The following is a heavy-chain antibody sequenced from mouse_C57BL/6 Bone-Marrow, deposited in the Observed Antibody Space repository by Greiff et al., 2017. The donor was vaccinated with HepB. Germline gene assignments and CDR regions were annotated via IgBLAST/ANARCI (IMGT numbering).Heavy chain of an antibody. CDR3: TRREGY. CDR2: IDPETGGT. CDR1: GYTFTDYE. Sequence: QVQLKQSGAELVRPGASVTLSCKASGYTFTDYEMHWVKQTPVHGLEWIGAIDPETGGTAYNQKFKGKAILTADKSTSTAYMELRSLTSEDSAVYYCTRREGYWGQGTTLTVSS. J-gene: IGHJ2*01. V-gene: IGHV1-15*01.